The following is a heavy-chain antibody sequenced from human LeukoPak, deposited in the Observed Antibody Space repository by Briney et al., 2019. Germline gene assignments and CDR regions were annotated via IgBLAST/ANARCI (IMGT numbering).Heavy chain of an antibody. D-gene: IGHD3-10*01. J-gene: IGHJ5*02. Sequence: SETLSLTCAVYGGSFRGYYWSWIRQPPGKGLEWIGEINHSGSTNYNPSLKSRVTISVDTSKNQFSLKLSSVTAADTAVYYCARRGPRITMVRGVIYSWFDPWGQGTLVTVSS. V-gene: IGHV4-34*01. CDR3: ARRGPRITMVRGVIYSWFDP. CDR2: INHSGST. CDR1: GGSFRGYY.